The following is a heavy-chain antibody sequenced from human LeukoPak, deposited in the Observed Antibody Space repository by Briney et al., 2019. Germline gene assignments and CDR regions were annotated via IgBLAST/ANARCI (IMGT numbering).Heavy chain of an antibody. Sequence: PSETLSLTCTVSGGSISNYFWSWIRQPPGKGLEWIRCVYYSGSTNSNPSLKSRVTISVDTSKKQFSLKLKSVTAADTAVYYCARDSGVATAFDYWGQGTLVTVSS. D-gene: IGHD2-21*02. CDR1: GGSISNYF. J-gene: IGHJ4*02. CDR2: VYYSGST. V-gene: IGHV4-59*01. CDR3: ARDSGVATAFDY.